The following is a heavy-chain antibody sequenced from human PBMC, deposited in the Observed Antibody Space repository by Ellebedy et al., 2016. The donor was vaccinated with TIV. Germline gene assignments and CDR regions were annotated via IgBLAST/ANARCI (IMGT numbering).Heavy chain of an antibody. CDR1: GGSISSYY. Sequence: SETLSLTCTVSGGSISSYYWSWIRQPPGKGLEWIGYIYYSGSTNYNPSLKSRVTISVDTSKNQFSLKLSSVTAADTAVYYCARTDLLGYFDYWGQGTLVTVSS. CDR3: ARTDLLGYFDY. V-gene: IGHV4-59*01. J-gene: IGHJ4*02. D-gene: IGHD3-16*01. CDR2: IYYSGST.